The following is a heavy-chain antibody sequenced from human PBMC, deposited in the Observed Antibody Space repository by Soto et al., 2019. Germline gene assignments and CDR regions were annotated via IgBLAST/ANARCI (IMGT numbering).Heavy chain of an antibody. CDR1: GGTFGSST. CDR2: ITPVFGAP. D-gene: IGHD5-12*01. Sequence: QVQLVQSGAEVKKPGSSVKVSCKASGGTFGSSTISWVRQAPGQGLEWMGGITPVFGAPNYAQKFQGRVTITADKSTSTAYMELRSLRSEDTAVYYCARGELATIAYIDCWGQGTQVAVSS. J-gene: IGHJ4*02. CDR3: ARGELATIAYIDC. V-gene: IGHV1-69*06.